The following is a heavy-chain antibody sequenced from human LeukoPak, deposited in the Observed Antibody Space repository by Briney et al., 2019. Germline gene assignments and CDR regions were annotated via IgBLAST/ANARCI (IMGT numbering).Heavy chain of an antibody. D-gene: IGHD3-10*01. CDR2: IYSGGST. J-gene: IGHJ2*01. Sequence: GGSLRLSCAASGFTVSSNYMSWVRQAPGKGPEWVSVIYSGGSTYYADSVKGRFSISRGNSKNTLYLQMNSLRAEDTAVYYCARGGVRGVITWHFDLWGRGTLVTVSS. V-gene: IGHV3-53*01. CDR1: GFTVSSNY. CDR3: ARGGVRGVITWHFDL.